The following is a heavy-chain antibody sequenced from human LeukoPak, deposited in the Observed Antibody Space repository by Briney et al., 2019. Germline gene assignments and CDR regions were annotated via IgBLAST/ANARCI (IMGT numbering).Heavy chain of an antibody. CDR2: IYYSGST. CDR3: ARVGYSYGPLYYYYMDV. CDR1: GGSISSYY. Sequence: PSETLSLTCTVSGGSISSYYWSWIRQPPGKGLEWIGYIYYSGSTNYNPSLKSRVTISVDTSKNQFSLKLSSVTAADTAVYYCARVGYSYGPLYYYYMDVWGKGTTVTVSS. V-gene: IGHV4-59*01. J-gene: IGHJ6*03. D-gene: IGHD5-18*01.